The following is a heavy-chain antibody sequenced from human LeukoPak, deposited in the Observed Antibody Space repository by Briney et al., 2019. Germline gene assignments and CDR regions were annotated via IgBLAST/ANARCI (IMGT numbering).Heavy chain of an antibody. CDR1: GFTVSSNY. Sequence: GGTLRLSCAASGFTVSSNYMTWVCQAPGEGLEWVSVIYSGGRTYYADSVKGRLTISRDNSKNTLYLDMDSLRAEDAAVYYCASRSAGDYVNTFDIWGQGAMVTVSS. CDR2: IYSGGRT. J-gene: IGHJ3*02. CDR3: ASRSAGDYVNTFDI. D-gene: IGHD4-17*01. V-gene: IGHV3-53*01.